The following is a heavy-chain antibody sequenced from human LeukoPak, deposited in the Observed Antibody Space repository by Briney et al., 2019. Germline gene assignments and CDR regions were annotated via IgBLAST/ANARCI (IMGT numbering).Heavy chain of an antibody. CDR2: INPSGGST. D-gene: IGHD3-3*01. CDR3: ARGRTGGYDFWSGYYTTYGMDV. Sequence: ASVKVSCKASGYTFTSYYMHWVRQAPGQGLEWMGIINPSGGSTSYAQKLQGRVTMTRDTSTSTVYMELSSLRSDDTAVYYCARGRTGGYDFWSGYYTTYGMDVWGQGTTVTVSS. CDR1: GYTFTSYY. V-gene: IGHV1-46*01. J-gene: IGHJ6*02.